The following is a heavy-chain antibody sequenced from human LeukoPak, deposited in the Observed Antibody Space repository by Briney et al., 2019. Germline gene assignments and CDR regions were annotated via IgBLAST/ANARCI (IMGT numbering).Heavy chain of an antibody. D-gene: IGHD3-10*01. CDR1: GGSISSSSYY. V-gene: IGHV4-39*01. Sequence: PSETLSLTCTVSGGSISSSSYYWGWIRQPPGKGLEWIGSIYYSGSTYYNPSLKSRVTISVDTSKNQFSLKLSSVTAADTAVYYCATPADYYCSGTFDYWGQGTLVTVSS. CDR3: ATPADYYCSGTFDY. CDR2: IYYSGST. J-gene: IGHJ4*02.